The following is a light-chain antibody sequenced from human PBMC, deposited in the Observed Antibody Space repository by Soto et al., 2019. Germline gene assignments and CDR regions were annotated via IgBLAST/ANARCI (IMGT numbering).Light chain of an antibody. CDR1: SSDVGSYNL. V-gene: IGLV2-23*01. J-gene: IGLJ2*01. CDR3: CSYAGRDTPVI. Sequence: QSALTQPASVSGSPGQSITISCTGTSSDVGSYNLVSWYQVHPDKAPKLIIYEGNKRPSGVSDRFSGSKSGDTASLTISGLQTEDEGAYYCCSYAGRDTPVIFGGGTKLTVL. CDR2: EGN.